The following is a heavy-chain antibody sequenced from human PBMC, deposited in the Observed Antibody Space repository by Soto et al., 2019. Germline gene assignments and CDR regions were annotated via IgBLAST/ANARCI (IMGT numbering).Heavy chain of an antibody. D-gene: IGHD3-10*01. CDR1: GFPFSNYA. CDR3: AKELWFGEVFTRFDY. Sequence: EVQLLESGGGLVQPGGSLRLSCAASGFPFSNYAMSWVRQAPGTGLEWVSAISGSAGSTYYGDSVKGRFTISRDNSKNTLYLQMNTLRAEDTAVYYCAKELWFGEVFTRFDYWGKGNLVTVSS. J-gene: IGHJ4*02. V-gene: IGHV3-23*01. CDR2: ISGSAGST.